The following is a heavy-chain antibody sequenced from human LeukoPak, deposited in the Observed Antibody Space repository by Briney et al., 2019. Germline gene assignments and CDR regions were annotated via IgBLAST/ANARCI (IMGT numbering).Heavy chain of an antibody. V-gene: IGHV4-39*07. CDR1: GGSISSSSYY. Sequence: SETLSLTCTVSGGSISSSSYYWGWIRQPPGKGLEWIGSIYYSGSTYYNPSLKSRVTISVDTSKNQFSLKLSSVTAADTAVYYCARGLYYDILTGSNSLGYWGQGTLVTVSS. CDR3: ARGLYYDILTGSNSLGY. D-gene: IGHD3-9*01. J-gene: IGHJ4*02. CDR2: IYYSGST.